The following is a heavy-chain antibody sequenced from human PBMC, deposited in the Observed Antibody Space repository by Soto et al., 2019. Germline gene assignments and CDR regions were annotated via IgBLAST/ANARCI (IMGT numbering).Heavy chain of an antibody. J-gene: IGHJ4*02. CDR1: GFTFSSYA. CDR2: LSGSGTGT. Sequence: EVQLLESGGGLVQPGGSLRLSCAASGFTFSSYAMSWVRQALGKGLEWVSGLSGSGTGTYYADSVKGRFTISRDNSKNTLYLQMNSLRAEDTAVYYCAKDRPAYCSGGSCHPGTGPFDYWGQGTLVTISS. D-gene: IGHD2-15*01. CDR3: AKDRPAYCSGGSCHPGTGPFDY. V-gene: IGHV3-23*01.